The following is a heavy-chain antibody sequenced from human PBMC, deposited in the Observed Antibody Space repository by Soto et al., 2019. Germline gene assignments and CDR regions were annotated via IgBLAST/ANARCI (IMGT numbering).Heavy chain of an antibody. V-gene: IGHV4-59*01. CDR1: GGSISSYY. J-gene: IGHJ4*02. Sequence: SETLSLTCTVSGGSISSYYWSWIRQPPGKGLEWIGYIYYSGSTNYNPSLKSRVTISVDTSKNQFSLKLSSVTAADTAVYYCARAASIMITFGGVIVIPYFDYWGQGTLVTVSS. CDR2: IYYSGST. D-gene: IGHD3-16*02. CDR3: ARAASIMITFGGVIVIPYFDY.